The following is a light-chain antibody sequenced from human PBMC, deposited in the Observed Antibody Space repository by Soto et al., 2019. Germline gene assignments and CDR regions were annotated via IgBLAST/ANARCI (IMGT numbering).Light chain of an antibody. CDR2: GAS. CDR1: QTIHTY. J-gene: IGKJ4*01. CDR3: QQTKSAPLT. V-gene: IGKV1-39*01. Sequence: DIQLPQSPSSLSASIGDRVTITCWASQTIHTYLNWYQQKPGRVPKLLIYGASSLQDGVPSRFSGSGSGTEFTLTISTLQPEDFATYYCQQTKSAPLTFGGGTRVETK.